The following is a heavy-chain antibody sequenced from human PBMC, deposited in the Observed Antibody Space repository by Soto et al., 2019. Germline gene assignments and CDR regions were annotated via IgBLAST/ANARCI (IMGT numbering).Heavy chain of an antibody. J-gene: IGHJ4*02. V-gene: IGHV3-23*01. CDR1: GFTFSSYA. Sequence: GGSLRLSCAASGFTFSSYAMSWVRQAPGKGLEWVSGISDSGGSTYYADSVKGRFTISRDNSKNTLYLRMNSLRAEDTAVYYCAKGTYYYGSAPYYFDYWGQGTLVTVSS. CDR3: AKGTYYYGSAPYYFDY. CDR2: ISDSGGST. D-gene: IGHD3-10*01.